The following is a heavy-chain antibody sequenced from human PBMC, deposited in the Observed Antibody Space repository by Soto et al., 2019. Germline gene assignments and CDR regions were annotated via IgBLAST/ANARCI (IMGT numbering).Heavy chain of an antibody. CDR2: TYYRYKWYN. CDR1: GDSVSSNSAA. J-gene: IGHJ6*03. V-gene: IGHV6-1*01. Sequence: SQTLSLTCAISGDSVSSNSAAWNWIRQSQSRDLEWLRRTYYRYKWYNDYAVSVKSRITINPDTSKNQFSLQLNSVTPEDTAVFYCARGHDILTGNSGYMDVWGKGTTVTGSS. CDR3: ARGHDILTGNSGYMDV. D-gene: IGHD3-9*01.